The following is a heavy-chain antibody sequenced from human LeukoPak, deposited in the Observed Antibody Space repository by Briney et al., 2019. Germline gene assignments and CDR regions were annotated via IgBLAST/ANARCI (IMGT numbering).Heavy chain of an antibody. Sequence: ASVKVPCKASGYTFTNYGINWVRQAPGQGLEWMGWISAYSGSTNYAQKLQGRVTMTTDTSTSTAYMELRSLRSDDTAMFYCARGSYGNGYAIDYWGQGTLVTVSS. V-gene: IGHV1-18*01. CDR2: ISAYSGST. D-gene: IGHD5-12*01. CDR1: GYTFTNYG. CDR3: ARGSYGNGYAIDY. J-gene: IGHJ4*02.